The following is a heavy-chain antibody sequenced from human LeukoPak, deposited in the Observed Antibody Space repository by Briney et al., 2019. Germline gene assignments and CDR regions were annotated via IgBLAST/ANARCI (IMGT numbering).Heavy chain of an antibody. CDR1: GFTFSGYE. CDR2: ISSSASTI. CDR3: ARRWGHFDY. Sequence: GGSLRLSCAASGFTFSGYEMNWVRQAPGEELEWVSYISSSASTIYYADSVKGRFTISRDNAKNSLYLQMDSLRVEDTAVYYCARRWGHFDYWGQGTLVTVSS. V-gene: IGHV3-48*03. J-gene: IGHJ4*02. D-gene: IGHD7-27*01.